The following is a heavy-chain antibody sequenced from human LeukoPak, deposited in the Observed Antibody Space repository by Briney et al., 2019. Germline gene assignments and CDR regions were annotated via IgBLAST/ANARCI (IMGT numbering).Heavy chain of an antibody. D-gene: IGHD5-18*01. CDR2: IYNCGST. CDR1: GGCISSYY. J-gene: IGHJ6*02. V-gene: IGHV4-4*07. CDR3: ARGIRGYSYYYYYGMDV. Sequence: AETLSLTCTVCGGCISSYYCSWIGQPARKERAWIGDIYNCGSTSYNPSLKNRVTISVPTSKNKFSLKLSSLTAADTAVYYCARGIRGYSYYYYYGMDVWGQGTTVTVSS.